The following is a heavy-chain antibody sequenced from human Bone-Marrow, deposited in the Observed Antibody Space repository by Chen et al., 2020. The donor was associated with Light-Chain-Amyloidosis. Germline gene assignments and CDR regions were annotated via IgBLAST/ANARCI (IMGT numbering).Heavy chain of an antibody. V-gene: IGHV3-21*01. D-gene: IGHD3-22*01. Sequence: EVQLVESGGGLVKPGGSLRLSCAASGFTFSSYSMNWVRQAPGKGLEWVSSFSRSSRYIYYADSVKGRFTISRDNAKNSLYLQMNSLRAEDTAVYYCARATLGDYYDSSGYRRLAEYFQHWGQGTLVTVSS. CDR3: ARATLGDYYDSSGYRRLAEYFQH. CDR1: GFTFSSYS. CDR2: FSRSSRYI. J-gene: IGHJ1*01.